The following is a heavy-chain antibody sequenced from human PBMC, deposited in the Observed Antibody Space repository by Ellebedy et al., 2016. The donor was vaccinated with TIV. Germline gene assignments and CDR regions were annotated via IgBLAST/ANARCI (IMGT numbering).Heavy chain of an antibody. CDR1: GFSFRSHW. Sequence: GGSLRLSCGASGFSFRSHWMTWVRQAPGKGLEWVANINQDGSDKYYVDSVKGRFTIARDNAKNSLYLQMSSLRVEDTAVYYCATDGSYGDYRSPTHAFVMWGQGTMVAVSS. D-gene: IGHD4-17*01. CDR2: INQDGSDK. J-gene: IGHJ3*02. CDR3: ATDGSYGDYRSPTHAFVM. V-gene: IGHV3-7*01.